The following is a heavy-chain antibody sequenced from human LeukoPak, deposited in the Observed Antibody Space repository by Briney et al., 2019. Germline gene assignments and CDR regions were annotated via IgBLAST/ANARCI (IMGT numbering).Heavy chain of an antibody. J-gene: IGHJ5*02. V-gene: IGHV3-48*01. Sequence: GGSVRLSCAASGFPFNAYSLNWIRQAPGKGLEWISCISTGGDIIYYADSVKGRFTISRDNAKKSLYLQMNSLRAEDTAVYYCARDFHGSGSPWGQGTLVTVSS. CDR1: GFPFNAYS. D-gene: IGHD3-10*01. CDR3: ARDFHGSGSP. CDR2: ISTGGDII.